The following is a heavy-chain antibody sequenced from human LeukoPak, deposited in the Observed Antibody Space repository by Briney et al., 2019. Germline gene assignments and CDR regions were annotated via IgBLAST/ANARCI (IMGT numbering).Heavy chain of an antibody. D-gene: IGHD3-22*01. J-gene: IGHJ4*02. CDR3: ARNYYDSSGYYYFDY. V-gene: IGHV1-24*01. CDR1: GYTLTELS. CDR2: FDPEDGET. Sequence: ASVKVSCKVSGYTLTELSMHWVRQAPGKGLEWMGGFDPEDGETIYAQKFQGRVTMTEDTSTDTACMELSSLRSEDTAVYYCARNYYDSSGYYYFDYWGQGTLVTVSS.